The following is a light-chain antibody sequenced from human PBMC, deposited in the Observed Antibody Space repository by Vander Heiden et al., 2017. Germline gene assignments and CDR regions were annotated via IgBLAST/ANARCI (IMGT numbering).Light chain of an antibody. CDR2: GAS. CDR1: QSVSSGY. CDR3: QYYPSFLT. V-gene: IGKV3-20*01. J-gene: IGKJ4*01. Sequence: EIVLTQSPGTLSLSPGERATLSCRASQSVSSGYLAWHQQRPGQPPRPLIYGASSRATGIPDRFSGSGSGTDFTLTISRLEPEDFAVYYCQYYPSFLTFGGGTKVEIK.